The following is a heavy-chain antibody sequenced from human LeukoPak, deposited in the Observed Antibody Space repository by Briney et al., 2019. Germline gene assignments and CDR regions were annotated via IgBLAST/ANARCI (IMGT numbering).Heavy chain of an antibody. CDR1: GFTFSSDT. J-gene: IGHJ4*02. CDR2: ISLSIRYI. Sequence: PGRSLRLSCAAAGFTFSSDTMNWVRQAPGKWLEWVSSISLSIRYIYYADSMKGRFTISRDNANNSLFLQMNSLRAEDTAVYYCGRGGVSVGGKIAYWGQGTLVTVSS. CDR3: GRGGVSVGGKIAY. D-gene: IGHD4-23*01. V-gene: IGHV3-21*01.